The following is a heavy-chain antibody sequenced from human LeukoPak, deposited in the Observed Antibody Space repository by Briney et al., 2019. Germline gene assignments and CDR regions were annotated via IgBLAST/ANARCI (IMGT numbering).Heavy chain of an antibody. CDR3: ARKGGITFDY. CDR1: GGSISSYY. CDR2: IYHSGST. V-gene: IGHV4-59*12. D-gene: IGHD3-10*01. Sequence: SETLSLTCTVSGGSISSYYWSWIRQPPGKGLEWIGEIYHSGSTNYNPSLKSRVTISVDKSKNQFSLKLSSVTAADTAVYYCARKGGITFDYWGQGTLVTVSS. J-gene: IGHJ4*02.